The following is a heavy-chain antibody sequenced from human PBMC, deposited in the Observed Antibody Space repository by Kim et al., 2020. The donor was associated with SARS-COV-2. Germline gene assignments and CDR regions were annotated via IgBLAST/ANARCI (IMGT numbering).Heavy chain of an antibody. CDR3: AEELLPTYYYGMDV. J-gene: IGHJ6*02. Sequence: ADDGKGRLTDYRDNANNTLYLQMNSLRAEDTAVYYCAEELLPTYYYGMDVWGQGTTVTVSS. D-gene: IGHD2-15*01. V-gene: IGHV3-33*03.